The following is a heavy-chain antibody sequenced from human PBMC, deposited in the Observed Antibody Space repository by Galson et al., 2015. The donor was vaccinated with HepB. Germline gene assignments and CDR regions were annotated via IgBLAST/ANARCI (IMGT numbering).Heavy chain of an antibody. D-gene: IGHD2-21*02. Sequence: SVKVSCKASGGTFSGYAINWVRQAPGQGLEWMGRIIPILGLANYAQKFLGRVTINADRSRNTAYMSLSSLRSEDTAVYYCARGKDIVVVTGTRDYYYGMDVWGQGTTVTVSS. V-gene: IGHV1-69*04. CDR2: IIPILGLA. CDR1: GGTFSGYA. J-gene: IGHJ6*02. CDR3: ARGKDIVVVTGTRDYYYGMDV.